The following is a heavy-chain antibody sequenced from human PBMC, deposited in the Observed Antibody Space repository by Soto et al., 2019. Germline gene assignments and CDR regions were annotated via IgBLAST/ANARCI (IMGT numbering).Heavy chain of an antibody. CDR3: ARHRPAARPPDY. CDR2: IYYSGST. Sequence: SETLSLTCTVSGGSISSSSYYWGWIRQPPGKGLEWIGSIYYSGSTYYNPSLKSRVTISVDTSKNQFSLKLSSVTAADTAVYYCARHRPAARPPDYWGQGTLVTVSS. CDR1: GGSISSSSYY. J-gene: IGHJ4*02. D-gene: IGHD6-6*01. V-gene: IGHV4-39*01.